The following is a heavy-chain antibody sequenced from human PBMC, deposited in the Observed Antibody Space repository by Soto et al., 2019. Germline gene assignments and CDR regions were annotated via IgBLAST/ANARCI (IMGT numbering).Heavy chain of an antibody. CDR1: GFRFSSFN. D-gene: IGHD3-10*01. V-gene: IGHV3-30*18. Sequence: QVQLVESGGGVVHPGRSLRLSCVTSGFRFSSFNMDWLRQTPGKGLEWVAAISHDGSDISYRDSVKGRFTISRDKSKNTLYLQMDSLRPDDAGVYYCAKESLDYYDFGRFYVPAFDYWGQGTPVSVSS. J-gene: IGHJ4*02. CDR3: AKESLDYYDFGRFYVPAFDY. CDR2: ISHDGSDI.